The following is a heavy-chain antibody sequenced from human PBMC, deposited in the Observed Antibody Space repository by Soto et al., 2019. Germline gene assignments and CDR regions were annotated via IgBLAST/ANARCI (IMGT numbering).Heavy chain of an antibody. V-gene: IGHV4-61*06. CDR2: IYYSGST. J-gene: IGHJ3*02. Sequence: SWLRQPPGKGLEWIGYIYYSGSTNYNPSLKSRVTISVDTSKNQFSLKTEDTAVYYCTTVIRGRAGRAFDIWGQGTMVTVSS. CDR3: GRAGRAFDI.